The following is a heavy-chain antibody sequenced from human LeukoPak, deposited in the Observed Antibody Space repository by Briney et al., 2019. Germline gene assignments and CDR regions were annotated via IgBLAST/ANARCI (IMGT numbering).Heavy chain of an antibody. CDR3: ARRPSYDFWSGYYGVDGLDI. Sequence: GESLKISCKGSGYSFTSYWIGWVRQMPGKGLEWMGIIYPGDSDTRYSPSFQGQVTISADKSISTAYLQWSSLKASDTAMYYCARRPSYDFWSGYYGVDGLDIWGQGTMVTVYS. D-gene: IGHD3-3*01. CDR2: IYPGDSDT. J-gene: IGHJ3*02. V-gene: IGHV5-51*01. CDR1: GYSFTSYW.